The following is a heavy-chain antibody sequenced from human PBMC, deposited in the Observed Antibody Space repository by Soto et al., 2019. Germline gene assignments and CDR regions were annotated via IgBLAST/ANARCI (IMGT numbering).Heavy chain of an antibody. CDR3: ARDWDTAMASAFDI. J-gene: IGHJ3*02. CDR1: GGSLSSGDYY. Sequence: QVQLQESGPGLVKPSQTLSLTCTVSGGSLSSGDYYWSWIRQPPGKGLEWIGYIYYSGSTYYNPSLKSRVTISVDTSKNQISLKLSSGTAADTAVYYCARDWDTAMASAFDIWGQGTMVTVSS. V-gene: IGHV4-30-4*01. D-gene: IGHD5-18*01. CDR2: IYYSGST.